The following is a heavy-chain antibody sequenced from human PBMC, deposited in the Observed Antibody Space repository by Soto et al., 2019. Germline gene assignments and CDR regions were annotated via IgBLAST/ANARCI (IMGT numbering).Heavy chain of an antibody. Sequence: GGSLRLSCAASGFLFSSYAMTWVRQAPGKGLEWISVITGSGTSIYYADSVKGRFTISRDNSKNTLYLQMNSLRAEDTAVYYCAKSQVVRIDFYYYYYGMDVWGQGTTVTVSS. D-gene: IGHD3-10*01. CDR3: AKSQVVRIDFYYYYYGMDV. CDR1: GFLFSSYA. V-gene: IGHV3-23*01. CDR2: ITGSGTSI. J-gene: IGHJ6*02.